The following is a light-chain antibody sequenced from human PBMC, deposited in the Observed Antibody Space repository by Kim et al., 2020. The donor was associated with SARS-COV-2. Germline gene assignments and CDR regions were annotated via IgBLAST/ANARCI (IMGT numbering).Light chain of an antibody. CDR2: ENN. CDR3: QSYDRYYQV. V-gene: IGLV6-57*01. Sequence: GQTVTTPGTRSSGNIGSNSVQWYQQRPGSSPTTVIYENNQRPSGVPDRFSGSIDRSSNSASLTISGLKTEDEADYYCQSYDRYYQVFGGGTQLTVL. J-gene: IGLJ3*02. CDR1: SGNIGSNS.